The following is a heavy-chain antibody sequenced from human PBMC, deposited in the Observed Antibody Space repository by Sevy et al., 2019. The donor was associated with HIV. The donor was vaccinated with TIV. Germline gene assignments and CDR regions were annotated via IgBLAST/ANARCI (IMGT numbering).Heavy chain of an antibody. CDR2: MYDSGSS. Sequence: SETLSLTCTVSGGSISGHYWGWIRQSPGKGLEWIAYMYDSGSSNYNTSLRSRVTISVDTSTNQISLRLSSVTAADTAVYYCARGGALTYYDTSGFQNYFDSWGPRNLVTVSS. V-gene: IGHV4-59*11. CDR3: ARGGALTYYDTSGFQNYFDS. D-gene: IGHD3-22*01. CDR1: GGSISGHY. J-gene: IGHJ4*02.